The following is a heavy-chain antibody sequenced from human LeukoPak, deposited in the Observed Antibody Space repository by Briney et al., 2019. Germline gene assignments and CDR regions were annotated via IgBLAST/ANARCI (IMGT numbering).Heavy chain of an antibody. CDR2: INWDGGST. CDR3: ARTVSSAGWSDDAFDI. Sequence: PGGSLRHSCAASGFTFDDYGMSWARHAPGKGLECVSGINWDGGSTGYADSAKGRFTISRDNAKNFLYLQMNSLRAEHTALYYCARTVSSAGWSDDAFDIWGQGTMVTVSS. CDR1: GFTFDDYG. J-gene: IGHJ3*02. D-gene: IGHD6-19*01. V-gene: IGHV3-20*04.